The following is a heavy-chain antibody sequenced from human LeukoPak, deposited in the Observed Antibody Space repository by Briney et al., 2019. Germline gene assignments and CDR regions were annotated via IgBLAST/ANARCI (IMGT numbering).Heavy chain of an antibody. Sequence: GGSLRLSCAASGFTFSSYSMNCVRQAPGKGLEWVSSISSSSTYIYYADSLKGRFTISRDNAKNSLSLQMNSLRAEDTAVYYCARDTHCSSTSCYNAFDIWGQGTMVTVSS. D-gene: IGHD2-2*02. CDR3: ARDTHCSSTSCYNAFDI. CDR2: ISSSSTYI. V-gene: IGHV3-21*01. J-gene: IGHJ3*02. CDR1: GFTFSSYS.